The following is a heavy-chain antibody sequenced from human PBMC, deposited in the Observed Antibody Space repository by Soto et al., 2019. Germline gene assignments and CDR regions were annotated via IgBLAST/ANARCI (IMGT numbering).Heavy chain of an antibody. Sequence: DVQLVESGGGLVQPGGSLTLSCAGSGFTVTSKYMSWVRQAPGKGLEWVSLIPSGGSTFYADSVKGRFSISRDNSKNTVYLQMTSRRAEDTAVYYCAMDDVHCSGGRCYGVPRDVWGKGTTGTVSS. CDR1: GFTVTSKY. V-gene: IGHV3-66*01. CDR3: AMDDVHCSGGRCYGVPRDV. J-gene: IGHJ6*04. CDR2: IPSGGST. D-gene: IGHD2-15*01.